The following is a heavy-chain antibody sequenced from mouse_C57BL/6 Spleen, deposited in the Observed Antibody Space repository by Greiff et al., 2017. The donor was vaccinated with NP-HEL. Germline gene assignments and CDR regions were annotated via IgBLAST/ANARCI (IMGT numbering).Heavy chain of an antibody. CDR1: GFTFSSYA. V-gene: IGHV5-4*01. Sequence: EVQGVESGGGLVKPGGSLKLSCAASGFTFSSYAMSWVRQTPEKRLEWVATISDGGSYTYYPDNVKGRFTISRDNAKNNLYLQMSHLKSEDTAMYYCAREGNEGYFDVWGTGTTVTVSS. CDR2: ISDGGSYT. J-gene: IGHJ1*03. CDR3: AREGNEGYFDV.